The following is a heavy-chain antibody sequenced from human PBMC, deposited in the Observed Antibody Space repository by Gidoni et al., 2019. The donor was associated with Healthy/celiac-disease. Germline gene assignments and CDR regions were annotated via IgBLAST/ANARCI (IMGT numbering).Heavy chain of an antibody. Sequence: QVQLVESGGGVVQPGRSLRLSCAASGFTFSSYGMPWVRQAPGKGLGWVAVISYDGSNKYYADSVKGRFTISRDNSKNTLYLQMNSLRAEDTALYYCAKEADHFTMVRGVIISSFDYWGQGTLVTVSS. J-gene: IGHJ4*02. CDR3: AKEADHFTMVRGVIISSFDY. V-gene: IGHV3-30*18. CDR2: ISYDGSNK. D-gene: IGHD3-10*01. CDR1: GFTFSSYG.